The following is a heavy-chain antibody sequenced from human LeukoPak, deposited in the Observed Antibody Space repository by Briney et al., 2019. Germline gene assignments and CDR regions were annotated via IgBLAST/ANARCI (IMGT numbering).Heavy chain of an antibody. CDR2: IHTGGTT. J-gene: IGHJ4*02. CDR1: GFDISYNY. V-gene: IGHV3-53*01. D-gene: IGHD3-10*01. Sequence: PGGSLRLSCAASGFDISYNYVGWVRQAPGKGLEWVSVIHTGGTTHYADSVKGRFTISKDNSNNTVYLQMNSVGVEDTAVYYYARVWFGYFFQWGQGALVTVSS. CDR3: ARVWFGYFFQ.